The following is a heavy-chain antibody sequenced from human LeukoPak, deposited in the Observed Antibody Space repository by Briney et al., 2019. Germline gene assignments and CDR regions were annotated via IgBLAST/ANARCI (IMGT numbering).Heavy chain of an antibody. Sequence: SVKVSCKASGYTFTDYFMYWVRQAPGQGLEWMGGIIPIFGTANYAQKFQGRVTITADESTSTAYMELSSLRSEDTAVYYCARDPPDLGFDPWGQGTLVTVSS. V-gene: IGHV1-69*13. CDR1: GYTFTDYF. CDR2: IIPIFGTA. J-gene: IGHJ5*02. CDR3: ARDPPDLGFDP. D-gene: IGHD3-3*01.